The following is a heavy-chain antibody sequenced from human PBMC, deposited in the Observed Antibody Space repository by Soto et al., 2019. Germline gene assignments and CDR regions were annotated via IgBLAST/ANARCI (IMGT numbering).Heavy chain of an antibody. D-gene: IGHD6-13*01. CDR1: GFTFSSYA. CDR3: AKSALAAAGTGPFDY. Sequence: GGSLRLSCAASGFTFSSYAMNWVRQAPGKGLEWVSTISGSGGNTNYADSVKGRFSISRDNSMNTLYLQMNSLGAGDTAVYYCAKSALAAAGTGPFDYWGQGTLVTVSS. CDR2: ISGSGGNT. J-gene: IGHJ4*02. V-gene: IGHV3-23*01.